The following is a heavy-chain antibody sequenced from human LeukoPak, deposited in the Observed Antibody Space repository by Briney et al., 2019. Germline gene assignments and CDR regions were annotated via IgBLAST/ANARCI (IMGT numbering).Heavy chain of an antibody. D-gene: IGHD3-16*02. CDR3: ATSLRGSYRYPTASYYFDY. V-gene: IGHV3-23*01. Sequence: GGSLRLSCAASGFTFSSYVMGWVRQAPGKGLEWVSGISGSGGSTYFADSVKGRFTISRDNSKNTLYLQMNSLRAEDTAVYYCATSLRGSYRYPTASYYFDYWGQGTLVTVSS. J-gene: IGHJ4*02. CDR1: GFTFSSYV. CDR2: ISGSGGST.